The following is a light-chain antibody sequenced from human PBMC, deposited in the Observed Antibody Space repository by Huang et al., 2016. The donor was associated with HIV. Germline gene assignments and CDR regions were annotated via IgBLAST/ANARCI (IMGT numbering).Light chain of an antibody. Sequence: EIVLTQSPGILSLSPGERATLSCRTSQSVFHNNYLAWYQQKPGQAPRLLIFGASSRATGVSDRFRGSGSGTDFTLTISKLEPEDFAVYYCQQYGSSLAFGQGTKVEFK. CDR1: QSVFHNNY. V-gene: IGKV3-20*01. CDR3: QQYGSSLA. J-gene: IGKJ1*01. CDR2: GAS.